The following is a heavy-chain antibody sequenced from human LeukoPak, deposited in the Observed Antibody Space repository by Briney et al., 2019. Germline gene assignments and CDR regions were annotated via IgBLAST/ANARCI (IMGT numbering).Heavy chain of an antibody. Sequence: ASVKVSCKASGGTFSMQAFTWVRQAPGQGLEWMGGIIPIFGPANYGQKFQGRVTATADESTKTVYMELSSLRCEDTAVYYCTRSGYGFSFWGQGTLVTVSS. V-gene: IGHV1-69*13. D-gene: IGHD5-18*01. J-gene: IGHJ4*02. CDR2: IIPIFGPA. CDR3: TRSGYGFSF. CDR1: GGTFSMQA.